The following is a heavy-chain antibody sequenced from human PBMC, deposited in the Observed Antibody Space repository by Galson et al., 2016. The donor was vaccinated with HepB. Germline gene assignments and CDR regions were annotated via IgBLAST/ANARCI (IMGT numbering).Heavy chain of an antibody. Sequence: SVKVSCKASGYTFTGYGISWVRQAPGQGLEWMGGFDPEDGETIYAQKFQGRVTMTEDTSTDTAYMELSSLRTEDTAVYYCATDKYDSSGNVDSWGQGTLVTVSS. J-gene: IGHJ4*02. CDR2: FDPEDGET. CDR3: ATDKYDSSGNVDS. V-gene: IGHV1-24*01. D-gene: IGHD3-22*01. CDR1: GYTFTGYG.